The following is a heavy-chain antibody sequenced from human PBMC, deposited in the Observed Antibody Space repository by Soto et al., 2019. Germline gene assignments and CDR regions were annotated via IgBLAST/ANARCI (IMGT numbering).Heavy chain of an antibody. CDR2: ISYDGSKT. Sequence: QVQLVESGGGVVQPVRSLRLSCAASAFTFRSYTMHWVRQAPGKGLEWVATISYDGSKTNYADSVRGRFTISRDNSKSTLFLQMDSLRPEDTAVYSCARDRDSSYFPPPYYFDSWGQGTLVTVSS. CDR1: AFTFRSYT. D-gene: IGHD4-4*01. V-gene: IGHV3-30*04. J-gene: IGHJ4*02. CDR3: ARDRDSSYFPPPYYFDS.